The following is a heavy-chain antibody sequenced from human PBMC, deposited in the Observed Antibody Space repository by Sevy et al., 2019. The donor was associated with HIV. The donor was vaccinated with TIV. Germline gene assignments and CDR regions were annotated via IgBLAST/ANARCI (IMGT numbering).Heavy chain of an antibody. CDR1: GRTFRSNA. Sequence: ASMKVSCKSSGRTFRSNAISWVRQAPGQGLEWMGGIIPMFGTANYAQKFQGRVTITADESASTAYMELSSLRSDDTAIYYCARSISWYASLDYWGQGTLVTVSS. V-gene: IGHV1-69*13. D-gene: IGHD6-13*01. J-gene: IGHJ4*02. CDR2: IIPMFGTA. CDR3: ARSISWYASLDY.